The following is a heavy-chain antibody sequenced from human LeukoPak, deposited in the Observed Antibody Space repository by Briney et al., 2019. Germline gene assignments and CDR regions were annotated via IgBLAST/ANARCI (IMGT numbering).Heavy chain of an antibody. Sequence: AAVKVSCKASGYTFTTYYMHWVRQAPGQGLVWMGLINPSGGGTRYAQKFQGRVTMTRDTSTSTVYMELSSLRSEDTAVYYCASGYKTVSVFDHWGQGTLVTVSS. CDR2: INPSGGGT. D-gene: IGHD5-24*01. CDR3: ASGYKTVSVFDH. J-gene: IGHJ4*02. V-gene: IGHV1-46*01. CDR1: GYTFTTYY.